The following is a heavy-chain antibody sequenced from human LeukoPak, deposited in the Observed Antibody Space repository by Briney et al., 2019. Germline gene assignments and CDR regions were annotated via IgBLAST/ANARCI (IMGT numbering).Heavy chain of an antibody. V-gene: IGHV3-23*01. CDR2: ISGSDGRT. CDR1: GFTFSSYA. J-gene: IGHJ4*02. D-gene: IGHD2-15*01. Sequence: PGGSLRLSCAASGFTFSSYAMTWVRQAPGKGLEWVSAISGSDGRTYYADSVRGRFTISRDNSKNTLFLQMNSLKAEDTAVYYGAKLGGPHFVVGVAAVFDYWGQGALVTVSS. CDR3: AKLGGPHFVVGVAAVFDY.